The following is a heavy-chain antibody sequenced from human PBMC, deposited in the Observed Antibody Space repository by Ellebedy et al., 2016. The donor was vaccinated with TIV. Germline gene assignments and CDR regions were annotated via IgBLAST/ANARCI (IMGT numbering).Heavy chain of an antibody. CDR1: GVTVSTNY. CDR2: IYSGGST. CDR3: ARVRHYNRGDNWFDS. Sequence: GGSLRLXXAVSGVTVSTNYISWVRQAPGKGLKWVSVIYSGGSTDYAASVKGRFTISRDTSKNTVYLQMNSLRAEDAAMYYCARVRHYNRGDNWFDSWGQGTLVTVSS. V-gene: IGHV3-53*01. D-gene: IGHD1-1*01. J-gene: IGHJ5*01.